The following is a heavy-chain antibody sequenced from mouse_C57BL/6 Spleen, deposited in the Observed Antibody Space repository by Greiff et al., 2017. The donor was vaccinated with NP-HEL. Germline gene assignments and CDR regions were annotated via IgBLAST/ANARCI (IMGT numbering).Heavy chain of an antibody. CDR3: ASRTTVVYFDY. D-gene: IGHD1-1*01. V-gene: IGHV3-6*01. CDR1: GYSITSGFY. CDR2: ISYDGSN. Sequence: EVKLMESGPGLVKPSQSLSLTCSVTGYSITSGFYWNWIRQFPGNKLEWMGYISYDGSNNYNPSLKNRISITRDTSKNQFFLKLNSVTTEDTATYYCASRTTVVYFDYWGQGTTLTVSS. J-gene: IGHJ2*01.